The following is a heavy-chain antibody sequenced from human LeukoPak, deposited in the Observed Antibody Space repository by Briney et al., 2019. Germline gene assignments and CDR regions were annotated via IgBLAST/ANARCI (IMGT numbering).Heavy chain of an antibody. CDR2: IYYSGST. Sequence: TSETLSLTCTVSGGSISSYYWSWIRQLPGKGPEWIGYIYYSGSTNYNPSLKSRVTISVDTSKNQFSLKLSSVTAADTAVYYCARRRLGYFDYWGQGTLVTVSS. CDR3: ARRRLGYFDY. D-gene: IGHD6-25*01. J-gene: IGHJ4*02. CDR1: GGSISSYY. V-gene: IGHV4-59*08.